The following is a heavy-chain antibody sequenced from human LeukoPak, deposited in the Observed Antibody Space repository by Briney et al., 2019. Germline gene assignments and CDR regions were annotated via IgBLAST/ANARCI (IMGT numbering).Heavy chain of an antibody. J-gene: IGHJ4*02. D-gene: IGHD2-21*01. Sequence: YMXWVRQAPGQGLEWMGWINPNNGDTKYAQSFLGRVTMTRDTSTTTAYMELSSLRSDDTAVYFCASYPRSIPTPPFDYWGQGTLVTVSS. CDR3: ASYPRSIPTPPFDY. CDR1: Y. CDR2: INPNNGDT. V-gene: IGHV1-2*02.